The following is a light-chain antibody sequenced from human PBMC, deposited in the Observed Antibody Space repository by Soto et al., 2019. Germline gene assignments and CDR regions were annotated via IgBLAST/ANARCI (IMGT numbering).Light chain of an antibody. CDR3: MQGTLLYT. J-gene: IGKJ2*01. CDR1: QSLLHSDGNTY. CDR2: KVS. Sequence: DVVMTQSPLSLPVTLGQPASISCRSGQSLLHSDGNTYLNWFQQRPGQSPRRLIYKVSNRDSGVPDRLSGSGSGTDFTLKISRVEAEDVGVYYCMQGTLLYTCGRGTKLEIK. V-gene: IGKV2-30*02.